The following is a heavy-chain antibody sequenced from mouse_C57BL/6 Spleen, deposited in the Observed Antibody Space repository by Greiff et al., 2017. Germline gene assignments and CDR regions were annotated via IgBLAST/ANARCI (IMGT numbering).Heavy chain of an antibody. D-gene: IGHD1-1*01. CDR2: ISSGSSTI. CDR1: GFTFSDYG. J-gene: IGHJ1*03. V-gene: IGHV5-17*01. Sequence: EVKLVESGGGLVKPGGSLKLSCAASGFTFSDYGMHWVRQAPEKGLEWVAYISSGSSTIYYADTVKGRFTISRDNAKNTLFLQMTSLRSEDTAMYYCARGNYGSSYWYFDVWGTGTTVTVSS. CDR3: ARGNYGSSYWYFDV.